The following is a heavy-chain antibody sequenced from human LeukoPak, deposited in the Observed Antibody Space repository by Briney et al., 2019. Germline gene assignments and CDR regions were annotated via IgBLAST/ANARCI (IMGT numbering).Heavy chain of an antibody. V-gene: IGHV1-8*01. Sequence: ASVKVSCKASGYTFTSYDINWVRQATGQGLEWLGYMNPNSGNTGYAQKFQGRVTMTSDTSINTAYMELSSLRSEDTAVYYCARDPPGFGDGAQGPLVPVSS. CDR3: ARDPPGFGD. D-gene: IGHD3-10*01. CDR1: GYTFTSYD. J-gene: IGHJ4*02. CDR2: MNPNSGNT.